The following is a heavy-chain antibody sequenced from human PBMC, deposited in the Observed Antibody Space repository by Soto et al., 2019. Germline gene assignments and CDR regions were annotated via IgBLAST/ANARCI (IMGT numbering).Heavy chain of an antibody. Sequence: GGSLRLSCAASGFTFSSYAMSWVRQAPGKGLEWVSAISGSGGSTYYADSAKGRFTISRDNSKNTLYLQMNSLRAEDTAVYYCAKDGGYAYFDSSGYYFGYWGQGTLVTVSS. CDR2: ISGSGGST. CDR1: GFTFSSYA. V-gene: IGHV3-23*01. D-gene: IGHD3-22*01. CDR3: AKDGGYAYFDSSGYYFGY. J-gene: IGHJ4*02.